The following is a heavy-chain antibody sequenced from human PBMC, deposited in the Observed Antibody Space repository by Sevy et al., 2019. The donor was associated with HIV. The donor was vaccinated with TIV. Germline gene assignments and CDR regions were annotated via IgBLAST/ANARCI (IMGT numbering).Heavy chain of an antibody. J-gene: IGHJ4*02. CDR1: GFTFSSYA. CDR3: ARETYYYGSGSYYPLDY. Sequence: GGSLRLSCAASGFTFSSYAVHWVRQAPGKGLEWVAVISYDGSNKYYADSVKGRFTISRDNSKNTLYLQMNSLRVEDTAVYYCARETYYYGSGSYYPLDYWGQGTLVTVSS. CDR2: ISYDGSNK. V-gene: IGHV3-30-3*01. D-gene: IGHD3-10*01.